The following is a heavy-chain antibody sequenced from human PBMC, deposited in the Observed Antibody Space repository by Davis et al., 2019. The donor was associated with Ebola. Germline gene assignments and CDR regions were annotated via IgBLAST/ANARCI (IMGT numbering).Heavy chain of an antibody. CDR1: RYTFTSSA. D-gene: IGHD1-1*01. J-gene: IGHJ4*02. CDR3: AAVAATGFAVDY. CDR2: IGACSGNT. Sequence: SVTVSCKASRYTFTSSAVLWVRQARGQRLEWIGWIGACSGNTNYSQKFQERVTITRDMSTSTAYMELSSLRSEDTAVYYCAAVAATGFAVDYWGQGTMVTVSS. V-gene: IGHV1-58*01.